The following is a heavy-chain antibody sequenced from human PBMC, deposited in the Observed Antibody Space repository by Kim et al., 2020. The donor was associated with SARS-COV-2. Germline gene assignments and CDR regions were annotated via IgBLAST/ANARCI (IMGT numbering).Heavy chain of an antibody. CDR2: YAT. V-gene: IGHV3-73*01. CDR3: TRRGGTNEY. Sequence: YATAYAESVKCRFTISRDDSKNTAYLQMNSLKTEDTAVYYCTRRGGTNEYWGQGTLVTVSS. J-gene: IGHJ4*02. D-gene: IGHD1-26*01.